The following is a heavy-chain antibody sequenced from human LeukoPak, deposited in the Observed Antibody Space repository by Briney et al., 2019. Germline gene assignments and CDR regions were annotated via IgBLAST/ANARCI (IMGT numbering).Heavy chain of an antibody. D-gene: IGHD6-13*01. CDR3: AGSTYSSSWYL. Sequence: GESLKISCKGSGYSFTSYWISWVRQMPGKGLAWMGRIDPSDSYTNYSPSFQGHVTISADKSISTAYLQWSSLKASDTAMYYCAGSTYSSSWYLWGQGTLVTVSS. J-gene: IGHJ4*02. V-gene: IGHV5-10-1*01. CDR2: IDPSDSYT. CDR1: GYSFTSYW.